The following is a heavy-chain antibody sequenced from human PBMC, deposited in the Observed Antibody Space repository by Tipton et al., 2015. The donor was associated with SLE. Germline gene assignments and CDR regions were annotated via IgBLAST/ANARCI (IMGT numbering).Heavy chain of an antibody. J-gene: IGHJ4*02. CDR2: IYYSGST. CDR1: GGSISSYY. V-gene: IGHV4-59*08. D-gene: IGHD6-19*01. CDR3: ARHRYSSGQLGY. Sequence: LRLSCTVSGGSISSYYWSWIRQPPGKGLEWIGYIYYSGSTNYNPSLKSRVTISVDTSKNHFSLKLSSVTAADTAVYYCARHRYSSGQLGYWGQGTLVPVAS.